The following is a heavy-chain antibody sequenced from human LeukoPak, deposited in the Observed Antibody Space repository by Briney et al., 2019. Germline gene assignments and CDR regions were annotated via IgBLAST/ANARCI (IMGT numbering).Heavy chain of an antibody. CDR3: ARSGYSSSWYEYYFDY. CDR1: GFTFSSYS. V-gene: IGHV3-21*01. CDR2: ISSSSSYI. D-gene: IGHD6-13*01. Sequence: GGSLRLSCAASGFTFSSYSMNWVRQAPGKGLEWVSSISSSSSYIYYADSVKGRFTISRDNAKNSLYLQMNSLRAEDTAVYYCARSGYSSSWYEYYFDYWGQGTLVTVSS. J-gene: IGHJ4*02.